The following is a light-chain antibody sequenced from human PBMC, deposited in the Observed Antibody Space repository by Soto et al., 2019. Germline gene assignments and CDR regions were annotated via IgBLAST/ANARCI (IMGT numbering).Light chain of an antibody. V-gene: IGLV2-23*01. J-gene: IGLJ1*01. CDR3: CSYAGSSTFG. Sequence: QSVLTQPASVSGSPGQSITLSCTGTSSDLGSYNLVSWYQQHPGKAPKLMIYEGSKRPSGVSYRFSGSKSGNTASLSISGLQTEDEADYYCCSYAGSSTFGFGTGTKVTVL. CDR1: SSDLGSYNL. CDR2: EGS.